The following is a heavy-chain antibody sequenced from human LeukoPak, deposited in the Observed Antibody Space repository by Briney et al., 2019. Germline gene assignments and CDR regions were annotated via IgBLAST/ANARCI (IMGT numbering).Heavy chain of an antibody. J-gene: IGHJ4*02. CDR2: ISGSGSNT. D-gene: IGHD3-16*01. Sequence: GGSLRLSCAASGFTFSNYAMTWVRQAPGKGLDWVSLISGSGSNTYYTDSVQGRFTISRDNSRNTLYLQMSSLRAEDTAIYYCAKERGISYTYEFDYWGQGALVTVSS. CDR3: AKERGISYTYEFDY. CDR1: GFTFSNYA. V-gene: IGHV3-23*01.